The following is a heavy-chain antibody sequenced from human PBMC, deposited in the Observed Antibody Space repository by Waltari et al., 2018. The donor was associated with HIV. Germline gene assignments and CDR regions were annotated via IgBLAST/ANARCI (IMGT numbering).Heavy chain of an antibody. V-gene: IGHV3-33*01. J-gene: IGHJ6*02. CDR3: ARRGVLTYYYTMDV. D-gene: IGHD3-10*01. CDR2: IWYDGSNK. Sequence: QVQLVESGGGVVQPGRSLRLSCAASGLTFSSTGMHWVRQAPGKGLEWVSVIWYDGSNKYYADSVKGRFSISRDNSKNTLYLQMNSLRAEDTAVYFCARRGVLTYYYTMDVWGQGTTVTVSS. CDR1: GLTFSSTG.